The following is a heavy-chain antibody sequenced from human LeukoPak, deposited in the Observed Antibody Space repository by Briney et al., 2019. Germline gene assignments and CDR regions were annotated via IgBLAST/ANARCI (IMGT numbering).Heavy chain of an antibody. J-gene: IGHJ6*03. V-gene: IGHV1-69*05. CDR2: TIPIFGTA. CDR3: ARDEQAIFGVGYYMDV. CDR1: GGTFSSYA. D-gene: IGHD3-3*01. Sequence: GASVKVSCKASGGTFSSYAISWVRQAPGQGLEWMGGTIPIFGTANYAQKFQGRVTITTDESTSTAYMELSSLRSEDTAVYYCARDEQAIFGVGYYMDVWGKGTTVTVSS.